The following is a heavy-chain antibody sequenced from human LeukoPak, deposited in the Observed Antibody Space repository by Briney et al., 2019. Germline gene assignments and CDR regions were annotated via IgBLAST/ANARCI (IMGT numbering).Heavy chain of an antibody. CDR2: IRYDGNNK. J-gene: IGHJ4*02. CDR1: GFPFSDYV. Sequence: GGSLRLSCAASGFPFSDYVMHWVRQAPGKGLEWVSVIRYDGNNKYYADSVKGRFTISRDNSKNTLYLEVISLTAEDTAVYYCAKDDAWLRFGEWSQGTLVTVSS. CDR3: AKDDAWLRFGE. V-gene: IGHV3-30*02. D-gene: IGHD3-10*01.